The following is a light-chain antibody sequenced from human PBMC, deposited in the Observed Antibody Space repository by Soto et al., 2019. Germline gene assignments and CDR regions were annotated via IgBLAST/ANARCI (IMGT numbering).Light chain of an antibody. V-gene: IGKV3-15*01. CDR2: GAS. Sequence: EIVMTQSPATLSVYLGERATLSCRASQSVSSNLAWYQQKPGQAPRLLIYGASTRATGIPVRFSGSGSGTAFTLTISSLQSEDFAVYYCQQYHNWPPWTFGQGTKVEIK. CDR3: QQYHNWPPWT. CDR1: QSVSSN. J-gene: IGKJ1*01.